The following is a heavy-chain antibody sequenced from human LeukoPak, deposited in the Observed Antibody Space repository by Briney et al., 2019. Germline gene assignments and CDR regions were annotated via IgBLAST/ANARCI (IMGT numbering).Heavy chain of an antibody. J-gene: IGHJ4*02. CDR3: ARGVMATS. CDR2: ISSSSSYI. V-gene: IGHV3-21*01. D-gene: IGHD5-24*01. Sequence: GGSLRLSCAASGFTFSSYSMNWVRQAPGKGLEWVSSISSSSSYIYYADSAKGRFTISRDNAKNSLYLQMNSLRAEDTAVYYCARGVMATSWGQGTLVTVSS. CDR1: GFTFSSYS.